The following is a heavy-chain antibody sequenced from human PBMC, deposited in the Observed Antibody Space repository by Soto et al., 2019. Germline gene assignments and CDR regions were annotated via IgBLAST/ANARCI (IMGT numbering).Heavy chain of an antibody. Sequence: QVQLVQSGAEVKKPGSSVKVSCKASGGTFSSYTISWVRQAPGQGLEWMGRIIPILGIANYAQKFQGRVTITADKSTSTTYMELSSLRSEDTAVYSCTRSDEPGVWCQRPLVTVSS. CDR1: GGTFSSYT. CDR2: IIPILGIA. CDR3: TRSDEPGV. V-gene: IGHV1-69*02. D-gene: IGHD2-8*01. J-gene: IGHJ4*02.